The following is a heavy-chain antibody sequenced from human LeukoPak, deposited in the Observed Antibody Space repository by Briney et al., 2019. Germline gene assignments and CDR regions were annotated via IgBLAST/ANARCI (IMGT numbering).Heavy chain of an antibody. CDR3: ARGDEYYYYGMDV. Sequence: GESLKISCKASGYSFASYWIGWVRQMPGKGLEWMGIIYPGDSDTAYSPSFQGQVTISADKSTSTAYLQWSSLKAPDTAMYYCARGDEYYYYGMDVWGQGTTVTVSS. V-gene: IGHV5-51*01. CDR2: IYPGDSDT. J-gene: IGHJ6*02. CDR1: GYSFASYW.